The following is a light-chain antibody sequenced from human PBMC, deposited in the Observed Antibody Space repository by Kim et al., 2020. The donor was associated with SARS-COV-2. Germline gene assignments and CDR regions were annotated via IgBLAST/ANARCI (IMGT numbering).Light chain of an antibody. Sequence: DIQMTQSPSTLSASVGDRITITCRASQNINTWLAWYQQKPGKAPKLLIYKVSTLESGVPSRFSGSGSGTEFTQTISSLQPDDLATYYCQQYNSNSLYTFGQGTKLEI. CDR3: QQYNSNSLYT. CDR1: QNINTW. J-gene: IGKJ2*01. V-gene: IGKV1-5*03. CDR2: KVS.